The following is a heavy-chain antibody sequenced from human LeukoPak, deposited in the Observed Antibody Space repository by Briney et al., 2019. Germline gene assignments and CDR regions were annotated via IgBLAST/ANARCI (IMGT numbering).Heavy chain of an antibody. CDR3: ARDGYSSSWYWFDR. J-gene: IGHJ5*02. V-gene: IGHV4-34*01. D-gene: IGHD6-13*01. Sequence: SETLSLTCAVYGGSFSGYYWSWIRQPPGKGLEWIGEINHSGSTNYNPSLKSRVTMSVDTSKNQFSLKLSSVTAADTAVYYCARDGYSSSWYWFDRWGQGTLVTVSS. CDR1: GGSFSGYY. CDR2: INHSGST.